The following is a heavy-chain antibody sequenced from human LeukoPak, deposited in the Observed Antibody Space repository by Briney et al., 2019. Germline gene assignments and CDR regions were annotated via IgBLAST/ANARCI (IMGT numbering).Heavy chain of an antibody. J-gene: IGHJ6*02. CDR1: GGTFSSYA. CDR3: ARDPVPAAMSASWYYGMDV. CDR2: IIPIFGTA. V-gene: IGHV1-69*13. D-gene: IGHD2-2*01. Sequence: GASVKVSCKASGGTFSSYAISWVRQAPGQGLEWMGGIIPIFGTANYAQKFQGRVTITADESTSTAYMELSSLRSEDTAVYYCARDPVPAAMSASWYYGMDVWGQGTTVTVSS.